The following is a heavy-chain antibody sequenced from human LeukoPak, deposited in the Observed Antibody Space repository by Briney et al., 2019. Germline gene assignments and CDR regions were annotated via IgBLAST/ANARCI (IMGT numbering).Heavy chain of an antibody. CDR1: GFPFSNYG. V-gene: IGHV3-30*02. CDR2: IWYDGSNK. D-gene: IGHD4-23*01. CDR3: AKDSGGNQFSYYMDV. Sequence: GGSLSLSCAASGFPFSNYGIHWVRQAPGKGLEWVAFIWYDGSNKYYADSVKGRFTISRDNSKNTLCLQMNSLRAEDTAVYYCAKDSGGNQFSYYMDVWSKGTTVTVSS. J-gene: IGHJ6*03.